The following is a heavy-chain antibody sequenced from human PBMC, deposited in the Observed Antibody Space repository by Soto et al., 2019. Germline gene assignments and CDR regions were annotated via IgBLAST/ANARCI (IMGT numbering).Heavy chain of an antibody. CDR2: IIPIFGTA. J-gene: IGHJ5*02. CDR1: GGTFSSYA. Sequence: SVKVSCKASGGTFSSYAISWVRQAPGQGLEWMGGIIPIFGTANYAQKFQGRVTITADESTSTAYMELSSLRSEDTAVYYCARGPDYYDSSGYYYDWFDPWGQGTPVTVSS. V-gene: IGHV1-69*13. CDR3: ARGPDYYDSSGYYYDWFDP. D-gene: IGHD3-22*01.